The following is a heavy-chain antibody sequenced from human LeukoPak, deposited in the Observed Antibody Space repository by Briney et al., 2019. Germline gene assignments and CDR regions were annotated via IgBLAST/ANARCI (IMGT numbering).Heavy chain of an antibody. J-gene: IGHJ6*02. D-gene: IGHD4-11*01. CDR3: ARARYSNYRYAGMDV. V-gene: IGHV4-30-2*01. Sequence: SQTLSLTCAVSGVSISSGGYSWSWIRQPPGKGLEWIGYIYHSGSTYYNPSLKSRVTISVDRSKNQFSLKLSSVTAADTAVYYCARARYSNYRYAGMDVWGQGTTVTVSS. CDR2: IYHSGST. CDR1: GVSISSGGYS.